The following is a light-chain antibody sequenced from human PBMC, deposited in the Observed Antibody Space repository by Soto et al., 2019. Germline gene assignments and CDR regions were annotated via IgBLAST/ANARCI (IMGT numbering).Light chain of an antibody. V-gene: IGKV1-39*01. Sequence: DVQMTQSPSSLSASVGDRVTITCRTSQTVTKYLNWYQQKPGKAPKLLIYAASALQSGVPSRFSGSGSWTDFTLTISNLQPTDFATYYCQQSYSGPPTFGPGTKVEIK. CDR2: AAS. CDR1: QTVTKY. CDR3: QQSYSGPPT. J-gene: IGKJ1*01.